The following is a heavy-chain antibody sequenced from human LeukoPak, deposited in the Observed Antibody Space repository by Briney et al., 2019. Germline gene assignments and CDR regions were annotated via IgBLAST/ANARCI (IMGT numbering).Heavy chain of an antibody. Sequence: ASVKVSCKASGYTFSDYYMHWVRQAPGQGLEWMGRINPNSGGTNYAQKFQGRVTMTRDTSTSTAYMELRSLRSDDTAVYYCASSSGGTDAFDIWGQGTMVTVSS. CDR2: INPNSGGT. CDR1: GYTFSDYY. CDR3: ASSSGGTDAFDI. J-gene: IGHJ3*02. V-gene: IGHV1-2*06. D-gene: IGHD1-26*01.